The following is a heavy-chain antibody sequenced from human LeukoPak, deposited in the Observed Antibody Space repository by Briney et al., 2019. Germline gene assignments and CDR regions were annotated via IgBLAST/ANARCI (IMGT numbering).Heavy chain of an antibody. CDR3: AKEDRQLWLRLFDY. D-gene: IGHD5-18*01. J-gene: IGHJ4*02. CDR2: ISYDGSNK. Sequence: QPGGSLRLSCEASGFMFGGYSMTWVRQAPGKGLEWVAVISYDGSNKYYADSVKGRFTISRDNSKNTLYLQMNSLRAEDTAVYYGAKEDRQLWLRLFDYWGQGTLVTVSS. CDR1: GFMFGGYS. V-gene: IGHV3-30*18.